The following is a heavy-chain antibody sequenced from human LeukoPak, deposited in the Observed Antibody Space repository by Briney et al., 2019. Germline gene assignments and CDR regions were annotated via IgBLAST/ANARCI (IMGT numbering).Heavy chain of an antibody. J-gene: IGHJ4*02. CDR1: GFTFSSYS. CDR2: ISSSSSYI. D-gene: IGHD3-22*01. V-gene: IGHV3-21*01. CDR3: ARHNRYYYDSSGYYYFDY. Sequence: GGSLRLSCAASGFTFSSYSMNWVRQAPGKGLEWVSSISSSSSYIYYADSVKGRFTISRDNAKNSLYLQMNSLRAEDTAVYYCARHNRYYYDSSGYYYFDYWGQGTLVTVSS.